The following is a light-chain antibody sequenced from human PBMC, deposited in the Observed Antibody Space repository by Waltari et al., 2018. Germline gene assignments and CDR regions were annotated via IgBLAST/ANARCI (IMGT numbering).Light chain of an antibody. CDR2: TAT. V-gene: IGKV1D-8*01. J-gene: IGKJ1*01. Sequence: LQYKPGKAPELLIYTATFLQTGVPSRFSGSGSGTDFTLTITSLQSEDFATYFCQQNYAFPRTFGQGTKVEVK. CDR3: QQNYAFPRT.